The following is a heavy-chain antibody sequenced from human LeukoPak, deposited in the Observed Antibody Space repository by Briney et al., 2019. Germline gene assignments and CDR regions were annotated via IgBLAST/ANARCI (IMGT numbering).Heavy chain of an antibody. CDR2: ISGSGGST. J-gene: IGHJ6*03. CDR3: AKEFSTPLGSDYYYYDMDV. D-gene: IGHD2/OR15-2a*01. CDR1: GFTFSSYA. V-gene: IGHV3-23*01. Sequence: GGSLRLSCAASGFTFSSYAMSWVRQAPGKGLEWVSAISGSGGSTYYADSVKGRFTISRDNSKNSLYLQMNSLRAEDTAVYYWAKEFSTPLGSDYYYYDMDVWGKGTTVTVSS.